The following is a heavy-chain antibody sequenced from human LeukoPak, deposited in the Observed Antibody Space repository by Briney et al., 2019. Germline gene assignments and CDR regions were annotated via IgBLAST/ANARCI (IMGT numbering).Heavy chain of an antibody. J-gene: IGHJ3*02. V-gene: IGHV3-23*01. Sequence: GGSLRLSCAASGLTFSSYAMSWVRQAPGEGLEWVSAISGSSTGTYYTDSVKGRFTISRDNSKNTLFLQMNSLRVEDTAVYYCAKGGVSSVYHAFDIWGQGTMVTVSS. CDR1: GLTFSSYA. CDR2: ISGSSTGT. CDR3: AKGGVSSVYHAFDI. D-gene: IGHD2-8*01.